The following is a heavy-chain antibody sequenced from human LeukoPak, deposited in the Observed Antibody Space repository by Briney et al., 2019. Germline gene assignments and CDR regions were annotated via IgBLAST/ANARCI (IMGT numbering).Heavy chain of an antibody. J-gene: IGHJ4*02. CDR2: INHSGST. V-gene: IGHV4-34*01. Sequence: SETLSLTCAVYGGSFSGYYWSWIRQPPGKGLEWIGEINHSGSTNYNPSLKSRVTISVDTSKNQFSLKLSSVTAADTAVYYCATVTRGSVAGLCFFEYWGQGTLVTVSS. CDR3: ATVTRGSVAGLCFFEY. D-gene: IGHD6-19*01. CDR1: GGSFSGYY.